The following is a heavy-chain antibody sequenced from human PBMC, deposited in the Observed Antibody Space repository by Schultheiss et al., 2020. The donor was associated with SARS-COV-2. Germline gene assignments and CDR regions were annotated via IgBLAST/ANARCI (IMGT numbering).Heavy chain of an antibody. Sequence: GESLKISCADSGLTFSTAWMRWVRQAPGTGLEWVSAISGSGASTYHADSVKGRFTISRDHSKNTLHLQMNSLRAEDTAVYYCATRYSSSWYHAFDIWGQGTMVTVSS. J-gene: IGHJ3*02. CDR2: ISGSGAST. V-gene: IGHV3-23*01. D-gene: IGHD6-13*01. CDR3: ATRYSSSWYHAFDI. CDR1: GLTFSTAW.